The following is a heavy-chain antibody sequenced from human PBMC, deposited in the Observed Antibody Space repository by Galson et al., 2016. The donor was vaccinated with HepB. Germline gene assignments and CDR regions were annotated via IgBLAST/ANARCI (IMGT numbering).Heavy chain of an antibody. J-gene: IGHJ4*02. D-gene: IGHD3-10*01. CDR2: ISWDGGST. CDR1: GFTFDDYT. V-gene: IGHV3-43*01. CDR3: AKAISYYGSGLDY. Sequence: SLRLSCAASGFTFDDYTVHWVRQAPGKGLEWVSLISWDGGSTYYADSVKGRFTISRDNSKNSLYLQMNSLRTEDTALYYCAKAISYYGSGLDYWGQGTLVTVSS.